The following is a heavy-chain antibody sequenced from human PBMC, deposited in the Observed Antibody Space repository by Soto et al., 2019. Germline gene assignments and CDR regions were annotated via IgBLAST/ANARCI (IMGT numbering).Heavy chain of an antibody. D-gene: IGHD5-12*01. CDR3: ARDHHRYSGYDYVDY. CDR2: ISSSSSYT. V-gene: IGHV3-11*05. Sequence: PGGSLRLSCAASGFTFSDYYMSWIRQAPGKGLEWVSYISSSSSYTNYADSVKGRFTISRDNAKNSLCLQMNSLRAEDTAVYYCARDHHRYSGYDYVDYWGQGTLVTVSS. CDR1: GFTFSDYY. J-gene: IGHJ4*02.